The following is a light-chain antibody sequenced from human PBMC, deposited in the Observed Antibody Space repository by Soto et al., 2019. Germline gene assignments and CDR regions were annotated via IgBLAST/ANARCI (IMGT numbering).Light chain of an antibody. CDR3: QQYNNWPPWT. J-gene: IGKJ1*01. CDR2: GAS. CDR1: QSVSSN. V-gene: IGKV3-15*01. Sequence: EIVMTQSPATPSVFPGERATLSCRASQSVSSNLAWYQQKPGQAPRLLIHGASTRATGIPARFSGSGSGTEFTLTISRLQSEDFAVYYCQQYNNWPPWTFGQGTKVDIK.